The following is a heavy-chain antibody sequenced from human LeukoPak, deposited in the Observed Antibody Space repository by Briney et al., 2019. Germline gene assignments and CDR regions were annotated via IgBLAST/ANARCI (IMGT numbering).Heavy chain of an antibody. J-gene: IGHJ5*02. CDR2: ISYSGST. D-gene: IGHD3-22*01. CDR1: GGSVSRGSYY. Sequence: PSETLSLTCTVSGGSVSRGSYYWSWTRQPPGKGLEWIACISYSGSTKYNPSLKSRVTISVDTSKNQLSLKLSSVTAADTAVYYCAREPGFDSSGYLNWFDPWGQGTLVTVSS. V-gene: IGHV4-61*01. CDR3: AREPGFDSSGYLNWFDP.